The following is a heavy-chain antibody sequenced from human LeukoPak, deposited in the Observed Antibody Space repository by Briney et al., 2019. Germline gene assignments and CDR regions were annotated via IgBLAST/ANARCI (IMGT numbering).Heavy chain of an antibody. CDR2: INHSGST. D-gene: IGHD3-10*01. V-gene: IGHV4-34*01. CDR1: GGSFSGYY. Sequence: PSETLSLTCAVYGGSFSGYYWSWIRQPPGKGLEWIGEINHSGSTNYNPSLKSRVTMSVDTSKNQFSLKLSSVTAADTAVYYCARDRVPYYYYGMDVWGQGTTVTVSS. CDR3: ARDRVPYYYYGMDV. J-gene: IGHJ6*02.